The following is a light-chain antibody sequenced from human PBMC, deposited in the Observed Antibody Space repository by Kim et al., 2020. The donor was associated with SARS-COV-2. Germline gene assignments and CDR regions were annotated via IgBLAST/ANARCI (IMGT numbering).Light chain of an antibody. J-gene: IGLJ3*02. V-gene: IGLV3-9*01. CDR3: QVWDNNTWV. Sequence: VALGKTASINCGGDNIGSKHVHWYQQKAGQAPVLVIYRDSSRPAEIPERFSGSNSGNTATLTVSRAQAGDEADYYCQVWDNNTWVFGAGTKLTVL. CDR2: RDS. CDR1: NIGSKH.